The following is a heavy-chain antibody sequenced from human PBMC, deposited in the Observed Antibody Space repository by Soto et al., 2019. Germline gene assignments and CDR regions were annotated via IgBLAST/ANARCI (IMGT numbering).Heavy chain of an antibody. J-gene: IGHJ2*01. CDR1: GGTFSSYA. CDR3: ARALDGYPPWYFDL. V-gene: IGHV1-69*12. CDR2: IIPIFGTA. Sequence: QVQLVQSGAEVKKPGSSVKVSCKASGGTFSSYAISWVRQAPGQGLEWMGGIIPIFGTANYAQKFQGRVRITAYDATGTPYMELNSLRSEDTAVYYCARALDGYPPWYFDLWGRGTLVTVSS. D-gene: IGHD2-21*01.